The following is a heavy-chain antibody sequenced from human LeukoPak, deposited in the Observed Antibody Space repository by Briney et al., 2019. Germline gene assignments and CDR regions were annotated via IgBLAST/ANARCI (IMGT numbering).Heavy chain of an antibody. J-gene: IGHJ4*02. D-gene: IGHD2-21*02. CDR2: LYSRGTST. CDR1: GFTVTNYA. V-gene: IGHV3-64*04. Sequence: GGSLRLSCLAFGFTVTNYAMHWVRQAPGKGLDYVSVLYSRGTSTYSADAVKGRFTISRDNSKNTMFLQMNSLRAEDTAVYYCAKGRETHVVVTDFDFWGQGTLVTVPS. CDR3: AKGRETHVVVTDFDF.